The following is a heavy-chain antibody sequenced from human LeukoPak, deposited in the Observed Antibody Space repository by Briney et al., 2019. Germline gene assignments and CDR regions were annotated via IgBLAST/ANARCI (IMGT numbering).Heavy chain of an antibody. CDR3: ARGRIGGPKAPFDY. D-gene: IGHD3-16*01. Sequence: PSGTLSLTCAVSGGSISSSNWWSWVRQPPGKGLEWIGEIYHSGSTNYNPSLRSRVTISVDKSKNQFSLKLNSVTAADTAVYYCARGRIGGPKAPFDYWGQGTLVTVSS. V-gene: IGHV4-4*02. CDR2: IYHSGST. CDR1: GGSISSSNW. J-gene: IGHJ4*02.